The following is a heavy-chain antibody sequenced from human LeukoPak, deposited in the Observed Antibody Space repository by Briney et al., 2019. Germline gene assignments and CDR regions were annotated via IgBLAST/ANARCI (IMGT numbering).Heavy chain of an antibody. D-gene: IGHD3-22*01. CDR1: GFTFDDYA. CDR3: ARGDSSGYYYAALSSYFDY. V-gene: IGHV3-9*01. CDR2: ISWNSGSI. J-gene: IGHJ4*02. Sequence: GGSLRLSCTASGFTFDDYAMHWVRQAPGKGLEWVSGISWNSGSIGYADSVKGRFTISRDNAKNSLYLQMNSLRAEDTALYYCARGDSSGYYYAALSSYFDYWGQGTLVTVSS.